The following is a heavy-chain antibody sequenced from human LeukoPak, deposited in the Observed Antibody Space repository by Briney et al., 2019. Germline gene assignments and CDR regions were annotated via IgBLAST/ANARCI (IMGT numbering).Heavy chain of an antibody. Sequence: SETLSLTCTVSGGSISSYYWSWIRQPAGKGLEWIGRIYTSGSTNYNPSLKSRVTMSVDTSKNQFSLKLSSVTAAVTAVYYCARDVPVTTIFGVVPHHRYYFDYWGQGTLVTVSS. CDR2: IYTSGST. J-gene: IGHJ4*02. CDR3: ARDVPVTTIFGVVPHHRYYFDY. D-gene: IGHD3-3*01. V-gene: IGHV4-4*07. CDR1: GGSISSYY.